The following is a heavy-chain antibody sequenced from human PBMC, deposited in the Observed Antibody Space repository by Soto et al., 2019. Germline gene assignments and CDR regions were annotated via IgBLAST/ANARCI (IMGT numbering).Heavy chain of an antibody. J-gene: IGHJ5*02. Sequence: SETLSLTCTVSGGSISSSSYYWGWIRQPPGKGLEWIGSIYYSGSTYYNPSLKSRVTISVDTSKNQFSLKLSSVTAADTAVYYCARDSVVVVPAAHNWFDPWGQGTLVTVS. CDR2: IYYSGST. CDR3: ARDSVVVVPAAHNWFDP. V-gene: IGHV4-39*02. D-gene: IGHD2-2*01. CDR1: GGSISSSSYY.